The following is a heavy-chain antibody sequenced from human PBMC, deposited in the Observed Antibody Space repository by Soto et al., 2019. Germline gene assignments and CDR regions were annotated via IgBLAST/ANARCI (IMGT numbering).Heavy chain of an antibody. CDR2: TNPSNGGT. J-gene: IGHJ4*02. D-gene: IGHD3-16*01. CDR3: AREVGGGRQYYFDS. Sequence: VGSVKVSCKASGYTFTGYYIHWVRQAPGQGLEWMGWTNPSNGGTNYAQKFQGRVTMTRDTSLSIGYMELTTLRSDDTAVFYCAREVGGGRQYYFDSWGLGTLVTVSS. CDR1: GYTFTGYY. V-gene: IGHV1-2*02.